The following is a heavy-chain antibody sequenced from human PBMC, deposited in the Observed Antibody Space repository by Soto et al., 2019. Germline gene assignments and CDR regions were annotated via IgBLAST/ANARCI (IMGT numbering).Heavy chain of an antibody. J-gene: IGHJ4*02. V-gene: IGHV3-30-3*01. CDR1: GFTFSSYA. D-gene: IGHD3-10*02. Sequence: PGGSLRLSCAASGFTFSSYAMHWVRQAPGNGLEWVAVTSYDGSSRYYADSVKGRFTISRDNSKNTLFLQMNSLRPDDTAVYYCARPAKWLQSYVDYWGPGTLVTVSS. CDR2: TSYDGSSR. CDR3: ARPAKWLQSYVDY.